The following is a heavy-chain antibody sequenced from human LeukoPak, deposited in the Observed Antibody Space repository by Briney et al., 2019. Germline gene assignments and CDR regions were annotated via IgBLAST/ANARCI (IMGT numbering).Heavy chain of an antibody. D-gene: IGHD3-10*01. V-gene: IGHV3-48*04. Sequence: GGSLRLSCAASGFTFSSYAMSWVRQAPGKGLEWVSYISSSGSTIYYADSVKGRFTISRDNAKNSLYLQMNSLRAEDTAVYYCARVHPRGSISRGYFDYWGQGTLVTVSS. CDR3: ARVHPRGSISRGYFDY. CDR2: ISSSGSTI. CDR1: GFTFSSYA. J-gene: IGHJ4*02.